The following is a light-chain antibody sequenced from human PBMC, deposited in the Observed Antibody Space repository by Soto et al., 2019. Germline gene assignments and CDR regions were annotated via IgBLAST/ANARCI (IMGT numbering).Light chain of an antibody. CDR3: LLDFRYFWA. CDR2: AAS. J-gene: IGKJ1*01. V-gene: IGKV1-39*02. CDR1: QSISTY. Sequence: DIQMTQSPSSLSASVGDRVTIACRASQSISTYLNWYLQKPGKAPVLLIYAASRLQSGVPSRFNGSGSGTDFTLTISSLQPEDFATYYCLLDFRYFWAFGQGTKVEIK.